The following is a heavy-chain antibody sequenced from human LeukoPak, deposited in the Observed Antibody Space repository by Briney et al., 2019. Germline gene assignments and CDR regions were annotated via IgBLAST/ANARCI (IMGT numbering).Heavy chain of an antibody. Sequence: SDTLSLTCAVYGGSFSGYYWSWIRQPPGRGVEGIREINHSGSTNYNPSLKSRVTISVDTSKNQFSLKLSSVTAADTAVYYCARGRGVVVVPAAMMGFNWFDPWGQGTLVTVSS. J-gene: IGHJ5*02. CDR3: ARGRGVVVVPAAMMGFNWFDP. CDR2: INHSGST. V-gene: IGHV4-34*01. CDR1: GGSFSGYY. D-gene: IGHD2-2*01.